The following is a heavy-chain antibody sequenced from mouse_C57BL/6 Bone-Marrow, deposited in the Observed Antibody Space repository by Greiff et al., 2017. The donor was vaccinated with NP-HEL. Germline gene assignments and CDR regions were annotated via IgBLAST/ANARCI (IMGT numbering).Heavy chain of an antibody. CDR2: INPYNGGT. V-gene: IGHV1-19*01. J-gene: IGHJ1*03. Sequence: VQLQQSGPVLVKPGASVKMSCKASGYTFTDYYMNWVKQSPGKSLEWIGVINPYNGGTSYNQKFKGKATLTVDKSSSTAYMELNSLTSEDSAVYYCARAPYSNYGYWYFDGWGTGTTVTVSS. CDR1: GYTFTDYY. D-gene: IGHD2-5*01. CDR3: ARAPYSNYGYWYFDG.